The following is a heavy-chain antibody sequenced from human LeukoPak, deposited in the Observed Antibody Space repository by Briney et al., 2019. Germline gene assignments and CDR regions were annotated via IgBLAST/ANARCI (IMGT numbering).Heavy chain of an antibody. CDR3: AREGYSYGYYFDY. Sequence: SETLSLTCAVYGGSFSGYYWSWIRQPPGKGLEWIGEINHSGSTNYDPSLKGRVTISVDTSKNQFSLKLSSVTAADTAVYYCAREGYSYGYYFDYWGQGTLVTVSS. V-gene: IGHV4-34*01. D-gene: IGHD5-18*01. CDR1: GGSFSGYY. CDR2: INHSGST. J-gene: IGHJ4*02.